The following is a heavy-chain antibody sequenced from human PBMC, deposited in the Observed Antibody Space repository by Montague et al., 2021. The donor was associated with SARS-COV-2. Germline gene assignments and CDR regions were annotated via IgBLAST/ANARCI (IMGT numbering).Heavy chain of an antibody. Sequence: SETLPLTCTVSGGSISSSSYYWGWIRQPPGKGLEWIGSIYYSGSTYYNPSLKSRVTISVDTSKNQFSLKLSSVTAADTAVYYCATEVADSSGYYYVPYYYYGMDVWGQGTTVAVSS. J-gene: IGHJ6*02. D-gene: IGHD3-22*01. CDR3: ATEVADSSGYYYVPYYYYGMDV. V-gene: IGHV4-39*01. CDR1: GGSISSSSYY. CDR2: IYYSGST.